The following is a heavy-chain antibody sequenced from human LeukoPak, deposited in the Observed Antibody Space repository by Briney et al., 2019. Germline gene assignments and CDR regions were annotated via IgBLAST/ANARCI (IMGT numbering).Heavy chain of an antibody. D-gene: IGHD1-26*01. CDR1: GFTFSTHW. J-gene: IGHJ4*02. Sequence: GGSLRLSCAASGFTFSTHWMIWLRQAPGKGLEWVANIKQDGSEKYYVDSVKGRFIISRDNAKNSLYLQMNSLRADDTAVYYCANALGAHYFDSWGQGTLVTVSP. CDR3: ANALGAHYFDS. CDR2: IKQDGSEK. V-gene: IGHV3-7*05.